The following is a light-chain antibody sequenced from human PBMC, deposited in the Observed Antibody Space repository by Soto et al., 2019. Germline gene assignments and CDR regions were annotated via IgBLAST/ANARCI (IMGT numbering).Light chain of an antibody. CDR1: QSVSSY. Sequence: EIVLTQSPATLSLSPGEIATLSCRASQSVSSYLAWYQQKPGQAHRLLIYDASNRAAGIPARFSGSGSGTDFILTISSLGPEDLAVYYCQQRSNWPLTFGGGTKVEIK. J-gene: IGKJ4*01. CDR2: DAS. V-gene: IGKV3-11*01. CDR3: QQRSNWPLT.